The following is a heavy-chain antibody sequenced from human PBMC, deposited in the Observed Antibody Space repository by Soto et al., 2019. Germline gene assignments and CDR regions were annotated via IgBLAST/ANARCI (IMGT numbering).Heavy chain of an antibody. CDR1: GDAVRRRSYY. CDR3: ARVSGIPAAGPS. D-gene: IGHD6-13*01. CDR2: IYYSGST. J-gene: IGHJ4*02. Sequence: SGPRAISCTFCGDAVRRRSYYGCVIIQPPGKGLEWIGSIYYSGSTYYNPSLKSRVTISAETSKHHFSPKLTSVTAPDTAVYYRARVSGIPAAGPSWGQGTLVTVSS. V-gene: IGHV4-39*02.